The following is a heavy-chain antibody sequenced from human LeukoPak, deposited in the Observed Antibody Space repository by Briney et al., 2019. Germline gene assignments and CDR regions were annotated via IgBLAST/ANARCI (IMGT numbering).Heavy chain of an antibody. D-gene: IGHD6-19*01. CDR1: GGSFSGYY. J-gene: IGHJ6*03. Sequence: PSETLSLTCAVYGGSFSGYYWSWIRQPPGKGLEWIGEINHSGSTNYNPSLKSRLTISVDTSENQFSLKLSSVTAADTAVYYCAREVAVAGTIYYYYYMDVWGKGTTVTISS. V-gene: IGHV4-34*01. CDR3: AREVAVAGTIYYYYYMDV. CDR2: INHSGST.